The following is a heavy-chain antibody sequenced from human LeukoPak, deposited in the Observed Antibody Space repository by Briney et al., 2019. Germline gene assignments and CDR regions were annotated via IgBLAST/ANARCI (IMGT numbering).Heavy chain of an antibody. CDR1: GFTFNSNW. Sequence: GGSLRLSCVVSGFTFNSNWMHWVRQVPGKGLVWVSRINSDGSSIGSADSVNGRFIISRDNAKNTLYLQMNSLRVEDTALYYCAREGCSGGSCYFRFWGQGTLVTVSS. J-gene: IGHJ4*02. CDR3: AREGCSGGSCYFRF. V-gene: IGHV3-74*01. CDR2: INSDGSSI. D-gene: IGHD2-15*01.